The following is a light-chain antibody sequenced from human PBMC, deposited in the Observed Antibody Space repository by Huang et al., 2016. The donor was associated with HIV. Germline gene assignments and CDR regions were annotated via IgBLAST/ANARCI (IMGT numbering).Light chain of an antibody. V-gene: IGKV1-39*01. CDR3: QQSYSAPPLT. CDR2: ASS. J-gene: IGKJ4*01. CDR1: QTISSY. Sequence: DIQMTQSPSSLSASVGDRVTITCRASQTISSYVNWYQQKPGKAPQLLIYASSRLQSGVPSRFSGSGSGTDFTLTISSLQPEDFATYYCQQSYSAPPLTFGGGTKVEI.